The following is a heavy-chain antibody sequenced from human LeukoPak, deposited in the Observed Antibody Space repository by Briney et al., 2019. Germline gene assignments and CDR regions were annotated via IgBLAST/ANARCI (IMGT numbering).Heavy chain of an antibody. J-gene: IGHJ4*02. CDR1: GYTLTVDY. CDR2: INPDSGFT. Sequence: EASAKLSRKASGYTLTVDYMHWVRQAPGQGHEIIGWINPDSGFTNYAQKFKGRVTMTRDTSISTAYLEVRSLTSDDTAVYYCAPTAEAYTSWWKVWGQGTLVTISS. V-gene: IGHV1-2*02. D-gene: IGHD3-16*01. CDR3: APTAEAYTSWWKV.